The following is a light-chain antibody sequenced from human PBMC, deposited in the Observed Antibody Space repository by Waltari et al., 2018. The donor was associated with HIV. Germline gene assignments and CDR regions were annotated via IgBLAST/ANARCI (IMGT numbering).Light chain of an antibody. CDR1: NSDVGGYNF. CDR2: DVS. Sequence: QSALTQPRSVSGSPGQSVTISCTGTNSDVGGYNFVSWYQQHPGKAPKLMIYDVSKRPSGVPGLFSGSKSGNTASLTISGLQAEDEADYFCCSYAGNYTLVFGGGTTLTVL. V-gene: IGLV2-11*01. J-gene: IGLJ2*01. CDR3: CSYAGNYTLV.